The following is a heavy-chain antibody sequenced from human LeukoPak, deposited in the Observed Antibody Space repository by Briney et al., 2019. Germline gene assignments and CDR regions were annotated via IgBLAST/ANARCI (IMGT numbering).Heavy chain of an antibody. J-gene: IGHJ4*02. V-gene: IGHV3-23*01. D-gene: IGHD3-22*01. CDR2: ISGSGDNT. Sequence: GGSLRLSCAASGFTFSSYAMSWVRQAPGKGLEWVSGISGSGDNTYYADSVKGRFTISRDNYKNTLYVQVNSLGTEDTAAYYCAKGRYYDSSGSFYFDYWGQGTLVTVSS. CDR1: GFTFSSYA. CDR3: AKGRYYDSSGSFYFDY.